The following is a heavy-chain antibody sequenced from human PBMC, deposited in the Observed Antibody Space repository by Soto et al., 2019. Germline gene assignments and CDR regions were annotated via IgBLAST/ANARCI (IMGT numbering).Heavy chain of an antibody. CDR2: ILHDGSNE. V-gene: IGHV3-30*18. J-gene: IGHJ6*02. CDR3: AKSRAGYSFYFYYGMDV. CDR1: GFNFSNYN. D-gene: IGHD4-4*01. Sequence: QVQLEESGGGVVQPGRSLRLSCAASGFNFSNYNMHWVRQAPGKGLEWVALILHDGSNEYYADSVKGRFTISRDNSKNTLYLQMKGLRAEDTAVYYCAKSRAGYSFYFYYGMDVWGQGNTVTVYS.